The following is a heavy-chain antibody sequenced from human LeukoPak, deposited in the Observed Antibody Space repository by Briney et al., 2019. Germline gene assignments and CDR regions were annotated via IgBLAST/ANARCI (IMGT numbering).Heavy chain of an antibody. J-gene: IGHJ6*03. CDR1: GGSINNYY. CDR3: ARDHPGYCSGGTCSSGFYYYLDV. D-gene: IGHD2-15*01. Sequence: PSETLSLTCIVSGGSINNYYWSWIRQSPGKGLEWIGYIYYSGSTKYNPSLKSRITISVDTSKNQFSLKLSSVTAADTAVYYCARDHPGYCSGGTCSSGFYYYLDVWGKGTTVTVSS. V-gene: IGHV4-59*01. CDR2: IYYSGST.